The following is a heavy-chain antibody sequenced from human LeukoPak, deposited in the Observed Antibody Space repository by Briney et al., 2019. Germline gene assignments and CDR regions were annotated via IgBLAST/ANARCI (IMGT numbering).Heavy chain of an antibody. CDR3: AKDRWNYYDSSGFDY. J-gene: IGHJ4*02. D-gene: IGHD3-22*01. Sequence: GGSLRLSCAASGFTFSIYAMSWVRQAPGKGLEWVSAISGSGGSTYYADSVKGRFTISRDNSKNTLYLQMNSLRAEDTAVYYCAKDRWNYYDSSGFDYWGQGTLVTVSS. V-gene: IGHV3-23*01. CDR1: GFTFSIYA. CDR2: ISGSGGST.